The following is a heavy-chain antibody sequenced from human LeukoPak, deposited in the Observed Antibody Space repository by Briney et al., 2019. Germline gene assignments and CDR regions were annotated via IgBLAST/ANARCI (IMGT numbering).Heavy chain of an antibody. Sequence: GGSLRLSCAASGFTFSSYAMSWVRQAPGKGLEWVSAISGSGGSTYYADSVKGRFTISRDNSKNTLYLQMNSLRAEDTAVYYCAKGSAGANYDFWSGYAIRTFHFDYWGQGTLVTVSS. CDR3: AKGSAGANYDFWSGYAIRTFHFDY. D-gene: IGHD3-3*01. J-gene: IGHJ4*02. CDR1: GFTFSSYA. CDR2: ISGSGGST. V-gene: IGHV3-23*01.